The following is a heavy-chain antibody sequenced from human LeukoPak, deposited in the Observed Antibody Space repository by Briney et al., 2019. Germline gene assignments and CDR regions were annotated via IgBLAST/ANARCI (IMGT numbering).Heavy chain of an antibody. J-gene: IGHJ4*02. Sequence: GGSLRLSCAASGFTFSSYAMHWVRQAPGKGLEWVAVISYDGSNKYYADSVKGRFTISRDNSKNTLYLQMNSLRAEDTAVYYCARDFGDYVGYWGQGTLVTVSS. V-gene: IGHV3-30*14. D-gene: IGHD3-10*01. CDR3: ARDFGDYVGY. CDR2: ISYDGSNK. CDR1: GFTFSSYA.